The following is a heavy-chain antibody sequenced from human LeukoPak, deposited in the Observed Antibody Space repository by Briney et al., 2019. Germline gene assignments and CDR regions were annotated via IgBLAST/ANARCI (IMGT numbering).Heavy chain of an antibody. J-gene: IGHJ4*02. CDR3: ARDPDY. Sequence: SQTLSLTCTVSGGSISSGSYYWSWIRQPAGKGLEWIGRIYTTGSTNYNPSLKSRVTISVDTSKNQFSLKLSSVTAADTAVYYCARDPDYWGQGTLVTVSS. CDR2: IYTTGST. CDR1: GGSISSGSYY. V-gene: IGHV4-61*02.